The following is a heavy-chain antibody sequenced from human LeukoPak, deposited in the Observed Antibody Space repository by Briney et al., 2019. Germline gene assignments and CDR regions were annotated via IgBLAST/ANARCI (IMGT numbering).Heavy chain of an antibody. CDR3: ACARVWDSSGWRAFDI. Sequence: SETLSLTCTVYSCSISSYYWSWIRHPPGKGLEWFGYIYYSGSTNYHPSLKSRVTISVDTSKNQSSLKLSFVTAADTAVYYCACARVWDSSGWRAFDIWCQGKMVTVSS. D-gene: IGHD6-19*01. CDR1: SCSISSYY. V-gene: IGHV4-59*01. CDR2: IYYSGST. J-gene: IGHJ3*02.